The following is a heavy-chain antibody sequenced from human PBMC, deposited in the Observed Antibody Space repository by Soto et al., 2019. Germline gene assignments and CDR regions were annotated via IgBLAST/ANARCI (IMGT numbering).Heavy chain of an antibody. V-gene: IGHV1-2*02. CDR1: GYTFTGYY. J-gene: IGHJ4*02. CDR2: INPNSGGT. Sequence: GASVKVSCKASGYTFTGYYMHWVRQAPGQGLEWMGWINPNSGGTNYAQKFQGRVTMTRDTSISTAYMELSRLRSDDTAVYYCARGGCTNGVCYRPRIDYWGQGTLVTV. CDR3: ARGGCTNGVCYRPRIDY. D-gene: IGHD2-8*01.